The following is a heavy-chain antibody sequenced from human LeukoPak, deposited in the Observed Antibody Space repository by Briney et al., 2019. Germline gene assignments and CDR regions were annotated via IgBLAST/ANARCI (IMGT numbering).Heavy chain of an antibody. CDR2: INPNSGGT. CDR1: GYTFTGYY. Sequence: ASVKVSCKASGYTFTGYYMHWVRQAPGQGLEWMGWINPNSGGTNYAQKFQGRVTMTRDTSISTAYMELSRLRSDDTAVYYCARDYVYSSSWPLGDWFDPWGQGTLVTVSS. CDR3: ARDYVYSSSWPLGDWFDP. V-gene: IGHV1-2*02. J-gene: IGHJ5*02. D-gene: IGHD6-13*01.